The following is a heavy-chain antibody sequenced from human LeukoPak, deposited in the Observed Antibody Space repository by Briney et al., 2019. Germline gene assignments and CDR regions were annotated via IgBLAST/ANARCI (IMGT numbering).Heavy chain of an antibody. Sequence: QSGGSLRLSCAASGFTFSSYGMHWVRQAPGKGLEWVAVIWYDGSNKYYADSVKGRFTISRDNAKNSLYLQMNSLRAEDTAVYYCARRRDFIDYWGQGTLVTVSS. CDR1: GFTFSSYG. V-gene: IGHV3-33*01. J-gene: IGHJ4*02. CDR2: IWYDGSNK. D-gene: IGHD3/OR15-3a*01. CDR3: ARRRDFIDY.